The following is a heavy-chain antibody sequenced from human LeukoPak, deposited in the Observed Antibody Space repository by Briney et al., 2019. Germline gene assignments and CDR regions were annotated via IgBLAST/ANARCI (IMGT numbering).Heavy chain of an antibody. V-gene: IGHV3-48*03. CDR1: GFPFRSHE. J-gene: IGHJ4*02. CDR3: ATDQRYAFDY. Sequence: GGSLRLSCAASGFPFRSHEMNGVRQAPGKGLEWISNIRTTAEGAKYAYYADSVKGRVTISRDDGKNTLYLHMNSLRDDDTAVYYCATDQRYAFDYWGQGILVTVSS. D-gene: IGHD3-9*01. CDR2: IRTTAEGAKYA.